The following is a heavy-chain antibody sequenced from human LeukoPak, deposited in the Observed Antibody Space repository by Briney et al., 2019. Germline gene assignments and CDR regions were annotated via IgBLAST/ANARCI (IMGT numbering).Heavy chain of an antibody. CDR3: ARGALLWFGDRMEYYFDY. V-gene: IGHV4-59*01. CDR1: GGSISSYY. CDR2: IYYSGST. D-gene: IGHD3-10*01. Sequence: SETLSLTCTVSGGSISSYYWSWIRQPPGKGLEWIGYIYYSGSTNYNPSLKSRVTISVDTSKDQFSLKLSSMTAADTAVYYCARGALLWFGDRMEYYFDYWGQGTLLTVSS. J-gene: IGHJ4*02.